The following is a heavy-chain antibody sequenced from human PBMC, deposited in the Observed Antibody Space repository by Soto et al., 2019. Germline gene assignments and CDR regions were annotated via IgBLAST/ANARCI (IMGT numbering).Heavy chain of an antibody. CDR3: ARDLSRRAGYSSGWNY. D-gene: IGHD6-19*01. CDR1: GFTFSSYG. CDR2: IWYDGSNK. V-gene: IGHV3-33*01. Sequence: QVQLVESGGGVVQPGRSLRLSCAASGFTFSSYGMHWVRQAPGKGLEWVAVIWYDGSNKYYADSVKGRFTISRDNSKNTLYLQMNSLRAEDTAVYYCARDLSRRAGYSSGWNYWGQGTLVTVSS. J-gene: IGHJ4*02.